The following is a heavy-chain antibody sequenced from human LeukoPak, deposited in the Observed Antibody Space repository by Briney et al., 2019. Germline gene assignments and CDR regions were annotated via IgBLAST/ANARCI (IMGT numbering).Heavy chain of an antibody. J-gene: IGHJ5*02. CDR3: ARWGSSWYLNWFDP. CDR1: GGSLSSYY. CDR2: IYYSGST. Sequence: PSETLSLTCTVSGGSLSSYYWSWIRQPPGKGLEWIGYIYYSGSTNYNPSLKSRVTISVDTSKNQFSLKLSSVTAADTAVYYCARWGSSWYLNWFDPWGQGTLVTVSS. D-gene: IGHD6-13*01. V-gene: IGHV4-59*12.